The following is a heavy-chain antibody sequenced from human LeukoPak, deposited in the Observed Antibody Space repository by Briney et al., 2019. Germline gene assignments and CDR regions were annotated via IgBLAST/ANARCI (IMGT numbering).Heavy chain of an antibody. CDR1: GFTVSSNY. D-gene: IGHD4-17*01. Sequence: GGSLRLSCAASGFTVSSNYMSWVRQAPGKGLEWVSVIYSGGSTYYADSVKGRFTISRDNSENTLYLQMNSLRAEDTAVYYCAKSTVTHLDYWGQGTLVTVSS. J-gene: IGHJ4*02. CDR2: IYSGGST. V-gene: IGHV3-53*05. CDR3: AKSTVTHLDY.